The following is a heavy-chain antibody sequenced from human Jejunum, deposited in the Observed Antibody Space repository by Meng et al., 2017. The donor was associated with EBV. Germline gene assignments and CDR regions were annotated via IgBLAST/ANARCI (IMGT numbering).Heavy chain of an antibody. Sequence: QVQLVQSGAEVKKPGASVKVSCXASGYTFTSYAMHWVRQAPGQSLEWMAWINAGNGDTRYSQKFEGRVTITSDTSASTAYMELSSLRSEDTAIYYCVIASDYNNGACYTKWILDWFDPWGQGTLVTVSS. CDR2: INAGNGDT. CDR3: VIASDYNNGACYTKWILDWFDP. D-gene: IGHD2-8*01. CDR1: GYTFTSYA. J-gene: IGHJ5*02. V-gene: IGHV1-3*01.